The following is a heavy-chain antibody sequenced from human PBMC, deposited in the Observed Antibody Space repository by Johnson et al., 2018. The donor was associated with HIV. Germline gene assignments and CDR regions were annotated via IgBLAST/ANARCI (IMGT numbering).Heavy chain of an antibody. D-gene: IGHD2-15*01. CDR1: GFTFSSYT. CDR3: AKDRSGGALGAFDI. Sequence: QVQLVESGGGLVQPGRSLRLSCAASGFTFSSYTMYWVRQAPGKGLEWVTFIRYDETNKYYADSVKGRFTISRDNSKNTLYLQMNSLRDEDTALYYCAKDRSGGALGAFDIWGQGTMVTVSS. V-gene: IGHV3-30*02. J-gene: IGHJ3*02. CDR2: IRYDETNK.